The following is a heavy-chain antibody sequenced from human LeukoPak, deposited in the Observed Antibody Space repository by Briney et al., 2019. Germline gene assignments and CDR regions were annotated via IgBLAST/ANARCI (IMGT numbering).Heavy chain of an antibody. J-gene: IGHJ5*02. CDR1: GGSISSSSYY. Sequence: SETLSLTCTVSGGSISSSSYYWGWIRQPPGKGLEWIGSIYYSGSTYYNPSLKSRVTISVDTSKNQFSLKLSSVTAADTAVYYCARECSSSWYPQYNWFDPWGQGTLVTVSS. CDR2: IYYSGST. V-gene: IGHV4-39*02. CDR3: ARECSSSWYPQYNWFDP. D-gene: IGHD6-13*01.